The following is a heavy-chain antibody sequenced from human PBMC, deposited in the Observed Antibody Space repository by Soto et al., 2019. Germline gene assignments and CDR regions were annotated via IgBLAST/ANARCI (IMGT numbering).Heavy chain of an antibody. V-gene: IGHV3-30-3*01. D-gene: IGHD1-26*01. Sequence: QVQLVESGGGVVQPGRSLRLSCAASGFTFSSYAMHWVRQAPGKGLEWVAVISYDGSNKYYADSVKGRFTISRDNSKNTLYLQMNSLRAEDTAVYYCARVFRSVRATTADAFDIWGQGTMVTVSS. CDR3: ARVFRSVRATTADAFDI. CDR1: GFTFSSYA. CDR2: ISYDGSNK. J-gene: IGHJ3*02.